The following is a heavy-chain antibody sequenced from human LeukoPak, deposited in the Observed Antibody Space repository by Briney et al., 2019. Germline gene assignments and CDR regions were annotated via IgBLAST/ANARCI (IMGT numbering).Heavy chain of an antibody. J-gene: IGHJ4*02. CDR1: GGSISSSSYY. Sequence: KSSETLSLTCTASGGSISSSSYYWSWIRQPPGKGLEWIGYIYYSGSTNYNPSLKSRVTISVDTSKNQFSLKLSSVTAADTAVYYCARFPRPQYGDYVRRGSYYFDYWGQGTLVTVSS. V-gene: IGHV4-61*05. CDR3: ARFPRPQYGDYVRRGSYYFDY. D-gene: IGHD4-17*01. CDR2: IYYSGST.